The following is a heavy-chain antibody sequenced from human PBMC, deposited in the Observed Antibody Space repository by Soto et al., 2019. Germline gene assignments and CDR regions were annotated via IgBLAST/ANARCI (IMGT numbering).Heavy chain of an antibody. CDR3: VNEDESYGSSSIYGIDV. V-gene: IGHV1-18*04. CDR1: GYTFTSYG. Sequence: ASVKVSCKASGYTFTSYGISWVRQATGQGLEWMGWISAYNSNTNYAQRLQGRLTMTTDTSPSTAYMELTSLRSDDTAVYSCVNEDESYGSSSIYGIDVWGQGTTVTVSS. CDR2: ISAYNSNT. D-gene: IGHD5-18*01. J-gene: IGHJ6*02.